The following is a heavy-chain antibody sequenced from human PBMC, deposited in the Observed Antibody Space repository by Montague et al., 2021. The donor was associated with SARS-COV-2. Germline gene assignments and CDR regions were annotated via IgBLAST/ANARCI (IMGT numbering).Heavy chain of an antibody. J-gene: IGHJ4*02. CDR2: IYNRGTT. D-gene: IGHD2-21*02. CDR3: ARHECSHCHFAY. V-gene: IGHV4-39*01. Sequence: SETLSLTCTVSGGSISSSSDYWGWIRQPPGKGLEWIGSIYNRGTTYYNPSLKSRVTVSVDTSKNQFSLRLTSVTAADTAVYYCARHECSHCHFAYWGQGTLVTVSS. CDR1: GGSISSSSDY.